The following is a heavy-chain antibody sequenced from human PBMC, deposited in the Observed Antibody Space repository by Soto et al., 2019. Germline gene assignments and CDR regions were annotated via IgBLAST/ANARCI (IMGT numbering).Heavy chain of an antibody. CDR2: TYYRSKWYN. V-gene: IGHV6-1*01. CDR1: GDSVSGNSAA. D-gene: IGHD3-16*01. CDR3: ARDFPYYESSDSYFDY. Sequence: SQTLSLTGAISGDSVSGNSAAWNWIRQSPSRVLEWLGRTYYRSKWYNDYAVSVKSRITVTPDTSKNQFSLHLNSVTPEDTAVYYCARDFPYYESSDSYFDYWGQGALVTVSS. J-gene: IGHJ4*02.